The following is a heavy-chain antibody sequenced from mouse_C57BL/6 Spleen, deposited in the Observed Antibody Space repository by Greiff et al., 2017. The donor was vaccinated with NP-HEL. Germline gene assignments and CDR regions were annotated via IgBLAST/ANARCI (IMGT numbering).Heavy chain of an antibody. J-gene: IGHJ4*01. Sequence: EVKLEESGPGLVKPSQSLSLTCSVTGYSITSGYYWNWIRQFPGNKLEWMGYISYDGSNNYNPSLKNRISITRDTSKNQFFLKLNSVTTEDTATYYCARVLRSYAMDYWGQGTSVTVSS. CDR3: ARVLRSYAMDY. CDR2: ISYDGSN. D-gene: IGHD1-1*01. V-gene: IGHV3-6*01. CDR1: GYSITSGYY.